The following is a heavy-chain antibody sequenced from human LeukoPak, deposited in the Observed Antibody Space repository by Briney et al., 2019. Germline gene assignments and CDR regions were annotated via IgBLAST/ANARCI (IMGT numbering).Heavy chain of an antibody. V-gene: IGHV3-7*04. Sequence: GGSLRLSCAAAGFTFSTYWMTWVRQAPGKGLEWVANIKPDGSEKYYAGSVKGRFTISRDNAKNSLFLQMNSLGAEDTAVYYCARYNGGNYKAYDYWGQGTLVTVSS. CDR1: GFTFSTYW. CDR3: ARYNGGNYKAYDY. D-gene: IGHD4-23*01. J-gene: IGHJ4*02. CDR2: IKPDGSEK.